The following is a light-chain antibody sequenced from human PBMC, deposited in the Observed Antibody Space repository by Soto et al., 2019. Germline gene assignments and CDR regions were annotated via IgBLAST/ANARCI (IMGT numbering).Light chain of an antibody. V-gene: IGKV3-15*01. Sequence: EILMTQSPATLSVSPGERATLSCRASPSVSSNLAWFQQKPGQAPRLLIYGASTRATGIPARFSGSGSGTEFTLTISSLRSEDFAVYYCQQYNNWPSTWTFGQGTEVDIK. J-gene: IGKJ1*01. CDR1: PSVSSN. CDR2: GAS. CDR3: QQYNNWPSTWT.